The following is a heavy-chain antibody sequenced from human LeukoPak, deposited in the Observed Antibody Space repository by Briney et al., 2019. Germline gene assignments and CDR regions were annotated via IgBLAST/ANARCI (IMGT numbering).Heavy chain of an antibody. CDR2: IYYSGST. V-gene: IGHV4-59*01. CDR3: ARENPTAPYFDY. D-gene: IGHD1-14*01. J-gene: IGHJ4*02. CDR1: GGSISSYY. Sequence: PSETLSLTCTVSGGSISSYYWSWIRQPPGKGLEWIGYIYYSGSTNYNPSLKSRVTISVDTSKNQFSLKLSSVTAADTAVYYCARENPTAPYFDYWGQGTLVTVSS.